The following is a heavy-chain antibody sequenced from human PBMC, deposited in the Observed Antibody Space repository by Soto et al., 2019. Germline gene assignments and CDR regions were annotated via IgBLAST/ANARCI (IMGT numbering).Heavy chain of an antibody. CDR3: ATHYYDSSGYYYWFDP. J-gene: IGHJ5*02. D-gene: IGHD3-22*01. V-gene: IGHV7-4-1*01. CDR2: INTNTGNP. Sequence: ASVKVSCKASGYTFTSYAMNWVRQAPGQGLEWMGWINTNTGNPTYAQGFTGRFVFSLDTSVSTAYLQICSLKAEDTAVYYCATHYYDSSGYYYWFDPWGQGTLVTVSS. CDR1: GYTFTSYA.